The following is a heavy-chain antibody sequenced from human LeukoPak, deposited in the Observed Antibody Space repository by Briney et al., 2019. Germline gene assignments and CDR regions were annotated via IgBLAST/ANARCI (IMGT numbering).Heavy chain of an antibody. CDR2: INPNSGGT. V-gene: IGHV1-2*07. CDR1: GYTFSGYY. Sequence: GGSVKVSCKASGYTFSGYYMHWVRQAPGQGLEGMGGINPNSGGTNYAHKFHGRVTMTRDTSSNTAYMELSRLRSDDTAVYYCARDLGAGTLYYYMDVWGKGTTVTVSS. D-gene: IGHD1/OR15-1a*01. CDR3: ARDLGAGTLYYYMDV. J-gene: IGHJ6*03.